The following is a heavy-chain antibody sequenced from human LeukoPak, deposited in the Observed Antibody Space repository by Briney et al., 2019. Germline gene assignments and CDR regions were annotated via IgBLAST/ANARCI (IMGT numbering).Heavy chain of an antibody. CDR1: GYTFTGYY. CDR3: ARDGASGSLDLDY. J-gene: IGHJ4*02. CDR2: INPNSGGT. Sequence: ASVEVSCKASGYTFTGYYMHWVRQAPGQGLEWMGWINPNSGGTNYAQKFQGRVTMTRDTSISTAYMELSRLRSDDTAVYYCARDGASGSLDLDYWGQGTLVTVSS. V-gene: IGHV1-2*02. D-gene: IGHD1-26*01.